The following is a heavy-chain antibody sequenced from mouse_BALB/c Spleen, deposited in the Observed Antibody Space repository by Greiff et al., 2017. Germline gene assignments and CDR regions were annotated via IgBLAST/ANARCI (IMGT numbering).Heavy chain of an antibody. Sequence: VQLQQSGPGLVQPSQSLSITCTVSGFSLTSYGVHWVRQSPGKGLEWLGVIWSGGSTDYNAAFISRLSISKDNSKSQVFFKMNSLQANDTAIYYCARKDDGYYWYFDVWGAGTTVTVSS. J-gene: IGHJ1*01. CDR1: GFSLTSYG. CDR2: IWSGGST. V-gene: IGHV2-2*02. CDR3: ARKDDGYYWYFDV. D-gene: IGHD2-3*01.